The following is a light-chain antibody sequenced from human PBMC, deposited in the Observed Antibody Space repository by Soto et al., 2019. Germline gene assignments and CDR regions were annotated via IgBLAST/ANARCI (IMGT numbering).Light chain of an antibody. CDR2: AVS. V-gene: IGLV2-14*03. J-gene: IGLJ1*01. CDR3: ISYTDRQSYL. Sequence: QSVLTQPASVSGSPGQSITISCSGTSSDIGSYDHVAWYQQFPGKSPKLIIYAVSDRPSGVSDRFSGSKSAISASLTISGLQTEDEADYCCISYTDRQSYLFGTGTKVTVL. CDR1: SSDIGSYDH.